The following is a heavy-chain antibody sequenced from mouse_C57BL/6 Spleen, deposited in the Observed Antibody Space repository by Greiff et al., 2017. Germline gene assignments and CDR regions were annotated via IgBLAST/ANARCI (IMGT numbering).Heavy chain of an antibody. CDR3: ARHDAYYFDY. V-gene: IGHV5-12*01. CDR1: GFTFSDYY. Sequence: DVKLVESGGGLVQPGGSLKLSCAASGFTFSDYYMYWVRQTPEKRLEWVAYISNGGGSTYYPDTVKGRFTISRDNAKNTLYLQMSRLKSEDTAMYYCARHDAYYFDYWGQGTTLTVSS. J-gene: IGHJ2*01. CDR2: ISNGGGST.